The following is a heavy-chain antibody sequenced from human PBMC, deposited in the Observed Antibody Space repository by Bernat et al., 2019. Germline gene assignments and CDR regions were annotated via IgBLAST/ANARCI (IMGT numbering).Heavy chain of an antibody. D-gene: IGHD6-13*01. J-gene: IGHJ4*02. CDR1: GFTFSSYA. V-gene: IGHV3-23*01. Sequence: EVQLLESGGGLVQPGGSQRLSCAASGFTFSSYAMSWVRQAPGKGLEWVSGISISGGTTYYADSVKGRFTISRDNSKNTLYLQMNSLRAEDAAVYYCAEGAVGTDFDYWGQGTLVTVSS. CDR2: ISISGGTT. CDR3: AEGAVGTDFDY.